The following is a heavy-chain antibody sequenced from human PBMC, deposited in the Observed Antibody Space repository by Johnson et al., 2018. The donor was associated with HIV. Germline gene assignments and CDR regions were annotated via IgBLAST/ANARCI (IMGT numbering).Heavy chain of an antibody. J-gene: IGHJ3*02. D-gene: IGHD4-23*01. CDR3: AKVGATVITPRGEAFDI. V-gene: IGHV3-30*18. Sequence: VQLVESGGGVVQPGTSLRLSCAASGFTFGIYGMHWVRQAPGKGLEWVALISYDESITHYADSVKGRFTIPRDNSKNTLYLQRNSLRAEETAVYYCAKVGATVITPRGEAFDIWGQGTMVTVSS. CDR2: ISYDESIT. CDR1: GFTFGIYG.